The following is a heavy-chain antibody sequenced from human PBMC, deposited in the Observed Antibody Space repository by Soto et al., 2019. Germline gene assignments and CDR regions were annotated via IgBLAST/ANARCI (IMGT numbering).Heavy chain of an antibody. CDR3: ARGGSVNYYYYYMDV. D-gene: IGHD3-10*01. CDR2: INHSGNT. V-gene: IGHV4-34*01. CDR1: GGSFNGYY. J-gene: IGHJ6*03. Sequence: QVQLQQWGAGLLKPSETLSLTCAVYGGSFNGYYWSWIRQPPGKGLEWIGEINHSGNTNYNPSFKSRVTMSVDTSKNQFSLTVSSVTAADTAVYYCARGGSVNYYYYYMDVWGKGTTVTVS.